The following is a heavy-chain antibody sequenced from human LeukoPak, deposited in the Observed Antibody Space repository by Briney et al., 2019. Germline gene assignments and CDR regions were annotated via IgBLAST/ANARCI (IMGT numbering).Heavy chain of an antibody. J-gene: IGHJ6*03. Sequence: ASVKVSCKASGGTFSSYAISWVRQAPGQGLEWMGGIIPIFGTANYAQKFQGRVTITPDESTSTAYMELSSLRSEDTAVYYCARHRGYDFWSGMDVWGKGTTVTVSS. CDR3: ARHRGYDFWSGMDV. D-gene: IGHD3-3*01. CDR2: IIPIFGTA. V-gene: IGHV1-69*13. CDR1: GGTFSSYA.